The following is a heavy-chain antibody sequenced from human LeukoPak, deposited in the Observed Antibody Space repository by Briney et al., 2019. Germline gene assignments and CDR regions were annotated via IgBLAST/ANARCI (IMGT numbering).Heavy chain of an antibody. V-gene: IGHV1-69*02. J-gene: IGHJ6*02. Sequence: ASVKVSCKASGYTFNFYYVPWVRQAPGQGLEWMGRIIPILGIANYAQKFQGRVTITADKSTSTAYMELSSLRSEDTAVYYCARRRKAAAGYYYYYYGMDVWGQGTTVTVSS. D-gene: IGHD6-13*01. CDR3: ARRRKAAAGYYYYYYGMDV. CDR2: IIPILGIA. CDR1: GYTFNFYY.